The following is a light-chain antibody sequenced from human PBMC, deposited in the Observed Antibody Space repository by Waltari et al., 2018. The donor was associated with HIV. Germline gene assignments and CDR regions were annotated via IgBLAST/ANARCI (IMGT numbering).Light chain of an antibody. Sequence: DIVMSQSPLSLPVTPREPASTPSSTTQSLLHSSGYTCLDWYLQKPGQSPRLLIYLVSNRASGIPDRFSGSGSGTDFTLKISRVEAEDVGLYYCMQGLQTPITFGQGTRLEIK. CDR3: MQGLQTPIT. CDR1: QSLLHSSGYTC. J-gene: IGKJ5*01. V-gene: IGKV2-28*01. CDR2: LVS.